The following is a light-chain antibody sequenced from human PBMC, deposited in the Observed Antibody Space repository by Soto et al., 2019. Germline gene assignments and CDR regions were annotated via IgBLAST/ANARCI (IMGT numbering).Light chain of an antibody. Sequence: EIVMTQSPATLSVSPGERATLSCRASQSVSSNLAWYQQKPGQAPRLLIYGASTRATGIPARFSGSGSGTDFTLTISSLEPEDFAVYYCQQRSNWPGTFGQGTKVDNK. V-gene: IGKV3-11*01. J-gene: IGKJ1*01. CDR1: QSVSSN. CDR2: GAS. CDR3: QQRSNWPGT.